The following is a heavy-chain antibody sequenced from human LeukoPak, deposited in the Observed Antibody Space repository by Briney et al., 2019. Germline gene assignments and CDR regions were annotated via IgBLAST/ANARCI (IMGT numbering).Heavy chain of an antibody. D-gene: IGHD1-1*01. J-gene: IGHJ6*02. CDR2: ISANGDSS. V-gene: IGHV3-48*02. CDR3: ARGRQLTARSALDV. Sequence: GGSLRLSCVGSGFTFSAYEMNWVRQAPGKGLEWISYISANGDSSSYGDSVKGRFIISRDDGKSSLYLHMNSLRDEDTAVYYCARGRQLTARSALDVWGRGTTVVVSS. CDR1: GFTFSAYE.